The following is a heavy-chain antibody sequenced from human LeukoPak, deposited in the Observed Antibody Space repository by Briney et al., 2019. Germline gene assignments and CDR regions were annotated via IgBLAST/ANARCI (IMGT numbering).Heavy chain of an antibody. D-gene: IGHD3-22*01. CDR2: FDREDGET. CDR1: GYTLTELS. CDR3: ATENDNRMLRGINNKNRYSDL. J-gene: IGHJ2*01. Sequence: ASVKVSCKVSGYTLTELSVHWVRQVPGKGLEWMGHFDREDGETIHTQNFQGRVTMTEDTSTDTAYMELRSLRSEDTAVYYCATENDNRMLRGINNKNRYSDLWGRGSLVTVSS. V-gene: IGHV1-24*01.